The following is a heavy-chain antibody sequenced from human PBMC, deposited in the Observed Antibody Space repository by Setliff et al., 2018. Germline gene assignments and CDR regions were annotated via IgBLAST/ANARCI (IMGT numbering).Heavy chain of an antibody. V-gene: IGHV4-39*01. CDR2: IYYSGST. D-gene: IGHD3-16*01. CDR3: VGLDFTDAFDI. J-gene: IGHJ3*02. CDR1: GGSISSSSYY. Sequence: SETLSLTCTVSGGSISSSSYYWGWIRQPPGKGLEWIGSIYYSGSTYYNPSLKSRVTISVDTSKNQFSLKLSSVTAADTAVYYCVGLDFTDAFDIWGQGTMVTFSS.